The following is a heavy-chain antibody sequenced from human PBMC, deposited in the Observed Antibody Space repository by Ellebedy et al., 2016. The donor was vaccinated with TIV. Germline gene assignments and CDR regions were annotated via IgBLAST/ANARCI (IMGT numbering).Heavy chain of an antibody. CDR2: IDPSDSYT. J-gene: IGHJ4*02. D-gene: IGHD3-22*01. CDR3: ARLATYDSSGLPMDY. Sequence: GESLKISCKGSGYSFTSYWISWVRQMPGKGLEWMGRIDPSDSYTNYSPSFQGHVTVSADKSISTAYLQWSSLKASDTAMYYCARLATYDSSGLPMDYWGQGTLVTVSS. V-gene: IGHV5-10-1*01. CDR1: GYSFTSYW.